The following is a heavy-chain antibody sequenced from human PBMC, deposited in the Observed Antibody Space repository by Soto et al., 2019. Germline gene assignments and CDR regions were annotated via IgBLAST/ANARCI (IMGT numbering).Heavy chain of an antibody. J-gene: IGHJ4*02. Sequence: EVQVLESGGGLVQPGGSLRLSCAASGFTFSGYAMSWVRQAPGKGLEWVSAISGGGGGTYYADSVKVRFTISRDNSTNTLSVQMNSLRAEDTAVYYCAKDWHSSGWYVGYFDYWGQGTLVTVSS. CDR3: AKDWHSSGWYVGYFDY. V-gene: IGHV3-23*01. CDR2: ISGGGGGT. D-gene: IGHD6-19*01. CDR1: GFTFSGYA.